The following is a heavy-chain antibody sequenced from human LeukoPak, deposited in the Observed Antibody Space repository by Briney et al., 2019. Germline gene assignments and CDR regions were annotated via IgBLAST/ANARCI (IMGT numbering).Heavy chain of an antibody. CDR2: IYYSGST. D-gene: IGHD1-26*01. CDR1: GGSISSYY. V-gene: IGHV4-59*08. J-gene: IGHJ4*02. CDR3: ARLIYGGTYLFDY. Sequence: SETLSLTCTVSGGSISSYYWSWIRQPPGKGLEWIGYIYYSGSTNYNPSLKSRVTISVDTSKNQVSLKLGSVTAADTAVYYCARLIYGGTYLFDYWGQGTLVTVSS.